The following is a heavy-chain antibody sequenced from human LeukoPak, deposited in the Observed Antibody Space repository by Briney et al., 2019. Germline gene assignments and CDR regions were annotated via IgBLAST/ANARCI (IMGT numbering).Heavy chain of an antibody. CDR1: GDSFSSNSAA. V-gene: IGHV6-1*01. Sequence: SQTLSLTCAISGDSFSSNSAAWNWIRQSPSRGLEWLGRTYYRSKWYNDYAVSVKSRITINPDTSKNQFSLQLNSVTPEDTAVYYCARGGELYAPSGGSGFDYWGQGTLVTVSS. CDR3: ARGGELYAPSGGSGFDY. J-gene: IGHJ4*02. CDR2: TYYRSKWYN. D-gene: IGHD3-16*01.